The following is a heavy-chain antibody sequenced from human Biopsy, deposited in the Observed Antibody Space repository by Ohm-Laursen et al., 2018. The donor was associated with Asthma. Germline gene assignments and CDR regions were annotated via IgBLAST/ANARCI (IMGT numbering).Heavy chain of an antibody. CDR2: ISVYNGNT. CDR3: ARAVDYSHYYGIDV. CDR1: GYTFNSAG. D-gene: IGHD3-10*01. Sequence: VSSVKVSCTTSGYTFNSAGITWVRQAPGQGLEWMGWISVYNGNTKVAQKLQDRVTMITDTSTSTAYTELSSLRSHDTAVYFCARAVDYSHYYGIDVWGQGTTVTVS. J-gene: IGHJ6*02. V-gene: IGHV1-18*01.